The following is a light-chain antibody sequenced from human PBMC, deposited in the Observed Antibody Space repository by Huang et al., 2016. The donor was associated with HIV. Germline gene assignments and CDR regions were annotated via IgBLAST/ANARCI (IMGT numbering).Light chain of an antibody. CDR2: DAT. CDR3: QQRSSRLT. J-gene: IGKJ4*01. CDR1: QNINNY. V-gene: IGKV3-11*01. Sequence: EVVLTQSPATLSVFQGDRVTISCRARQNINNYLAWYQKRPGQAPRLLIYDATTRPPGISDKFSGSGSGAAFTLTINSLETEDFAIYYCQQRSSRLTFGGGT.